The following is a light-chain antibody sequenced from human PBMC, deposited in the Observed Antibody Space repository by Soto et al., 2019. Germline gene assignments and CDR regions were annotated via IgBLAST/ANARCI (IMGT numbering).Light chain of an antibody. V-gene: IGLV1-40*01. J-gene: IGLJ2*01. CDR1: SFNIGAGYD. Sequence: QSVLTQPPSVSGAPGQRVTISCTGSSFNIGAGYDVPWYQQLPGTAPKFLIYANSNRPSGVPDRFSGSKSGTSASLAITGLQAEDEADYYCQSYDSSLSGVVFGGGPKLNVL. CDR2: ANS. CDR3: QSYDSSLSGVV.